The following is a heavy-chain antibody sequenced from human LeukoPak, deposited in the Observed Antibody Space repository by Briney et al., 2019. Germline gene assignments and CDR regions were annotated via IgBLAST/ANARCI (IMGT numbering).Heavy chain of an antibody. V-gene: IGHV3-30*02. D-gene: IGHD4-23*01. Sequence: GGSLRLSRAASGFTFSNYGIHWVRQAPGKGLEWVAFIQSDGSHTYYADSLKGRFTISRDNSKNTLYLQMNSLRAEDTAVYFCARDSPGYGGDDFDYWGQGTLVTVSS. CDR1: GFTFSNYG. CDR3: ARDSPGYGGDDFDY. CDR2: IQSDGSHT. J-gene: IGHJ4*02.